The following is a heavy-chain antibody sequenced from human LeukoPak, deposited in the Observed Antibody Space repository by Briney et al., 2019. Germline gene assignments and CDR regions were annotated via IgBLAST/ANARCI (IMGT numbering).Heavy chain of an antibody. Sequence: ASETLSLTCAVYGGSFSGYYWSWIRQPPGKGLEGIGEINHSGSTNYNPSLKSRVTISLDTPANQFSLKLSSVTAADTAVYYCARAYSSSWYWNWFDPWGQGTLVTVSS. J-gene: IGHJ5*02. CDR2: INHSGST. D-gene: IGHD6-13*01. CDR1: GGSFSGYY. CDR3: ARAYSSSWYWNWFDP. V-gene: IGHV4-34*01.